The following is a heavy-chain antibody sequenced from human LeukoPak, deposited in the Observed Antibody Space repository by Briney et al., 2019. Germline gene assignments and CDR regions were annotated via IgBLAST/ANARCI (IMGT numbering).Heavy chain of an antibody. D-gene: IGHD3-22*01. V-gene: IGHV4-31*03. CDR3: ARESRRDSSGYYGFSWFDY. J-gene: IGHJ4*02. Sequence: SSETLSLTCTVSGVSISSGGYYWSWIRQHPGKGLEWIGYIYYSGSTYYNPSLKSRVTISVDTSKNQFSLKLSSVTAADTAVYYCARESRRDSSGYYGFSWFDYWGQGTLVTVSS. CDR1: GVSISSGGYY. CDR2: IYYSGST.